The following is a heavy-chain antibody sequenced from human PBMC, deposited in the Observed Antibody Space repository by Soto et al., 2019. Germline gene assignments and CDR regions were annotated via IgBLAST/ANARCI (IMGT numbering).Heavy chain of an antibody. Sequence: SETLSLTCAVSGGPITRTNWWTWVRQPPGKGLEWVGKIFDSGGTNFNPSLKSRVSISVDTPKNQFSLKLSSVTAADTAVYYCARLSGYYYGMDVWGQGTTVTVSS. CDR3: ARLSGYYYGMDV. J-gene: IGHJ6*02. CDR1: GGPITRTNW. CDR2: IFDSGGT. V-gene: IGHV4-4*02.